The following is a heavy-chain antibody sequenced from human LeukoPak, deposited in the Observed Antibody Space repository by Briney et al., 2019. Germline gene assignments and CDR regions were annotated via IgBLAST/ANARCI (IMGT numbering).Heavy chain of an antibody. D-gene: IGHD1-26*01. CDR3: ARDKVGATNYYYYGMDV. CDR2: INHSGST. V-gene: IGHV4-34*01. Sequence: SETLSLTCAVYGGSFSGYYWSWIRQPPGKGPEWIGEINHSGSTNYNPSLKSRVTISVDTSKNQFSLKLSSVTAADTAVYYCARDKVGATNYYYYGMDVWGQGTTVTVSS. CDR1: GGSFSGYY. J-gene: IGHJ6*02.